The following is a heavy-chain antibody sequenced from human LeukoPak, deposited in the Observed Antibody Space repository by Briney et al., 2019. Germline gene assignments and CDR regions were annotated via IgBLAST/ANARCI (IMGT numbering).Heavy chain of an antibody. D-gene: IGHD3-22*01. V-gene: IGHV4-30-4*01. CDR2: IYYSGST. J-gene: IGHJ4*02. CDR3: ARGGHYYGSSGSLDY. CDR1: GGSISSGDYY. Sequence: SETLSLTCTVSGGSISSGDYYWSWLRQPPGKGLEWIGYIYYSGSTYYDPSLKSRVTISVDTSKNQFSLKLRSVTAADTAVYYCARGGHYYGSSGSLDYWGQGTLVTVSS.